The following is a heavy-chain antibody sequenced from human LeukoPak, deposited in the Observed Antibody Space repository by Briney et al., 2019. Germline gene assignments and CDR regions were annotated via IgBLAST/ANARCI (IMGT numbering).Heavy chain of an antibody. V-gene: IGHV4-34*01. CDR2: INHSGST. J-gene: IGHJ5*02. CDR1: GRSFRGYY. Sequence: SDTLSLTCAVYGRSFRGYYWSWIRHPPGKGLEWIGEINHSGSTNYNPSLKNRVTISVDTSKNQFSLKLSPVTAADTAVYYCARHGRVRGYSYGYSWFDPWGQGTLVTVSS. D-gene: IGHD5-18*01. CDR3: ARHGRVRGYSYGYSWFDP.